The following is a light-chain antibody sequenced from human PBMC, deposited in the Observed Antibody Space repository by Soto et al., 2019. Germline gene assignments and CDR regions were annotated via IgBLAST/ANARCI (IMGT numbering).Light chain of an antibody. CDR3: QQRSSWIT. Sequence: AIHLTQSPASLSADVGDRVTITCRASQGINDDVAWFQQRPGRAPRLLIYDASNVQSGVPSRFSGSGSGAYFRLTISSLQPEDSAVYYCQQRSSWITFGQGTRLEIK. CDR2: DAS. CDR1: QGINDD. J-gene: IGKJ5*01. V-gene: IGKV1-6*01.